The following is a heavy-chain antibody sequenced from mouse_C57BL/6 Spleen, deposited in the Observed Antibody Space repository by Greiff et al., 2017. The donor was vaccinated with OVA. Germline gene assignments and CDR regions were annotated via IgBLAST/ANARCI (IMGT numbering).Heavy chain of an antibody. CDR1: EYEFPSHD. V-gene: IGHV5-2*01. CDR2: INSDGGST. Sequence: EVQVVESGGGLVQPGESLKLSCESNEYEFPSHDMSWVRKTPEKRLELVAAINSDGGSTYYPDNMERRFIISRDNTKKTLYLQMSSLRSEDTSLYYCARHGNYGSSYVYFDVWGTGTTVTVSS. CDR3: ARHGNYGSSYVYFDV. D-gene: IGHD1-1*01. J-gene: IGHJ1*03.